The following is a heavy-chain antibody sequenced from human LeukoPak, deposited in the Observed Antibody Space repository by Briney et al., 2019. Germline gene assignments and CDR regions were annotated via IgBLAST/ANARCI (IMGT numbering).Heavy chain of an antibody. CDR2: FYYSGST. Sequence: AETLSLTCSVSGGSISSSSNYWGWIRQPPGKGLEWIGSFYYSGSTYYNPSLKSRVTISVDTSKNQFSLKLSSVTAADTAVYXXXXXVRSGYYYYYYYMDVWGKGTTVTVSS. CDR1: GGSISSSSNY. J-gene: IGHJ6*03. CDR3: XXXVRSGYYYYYYYMDV. D-gene: IGHD3-3*01. V-gene: IGHV4-39*07.